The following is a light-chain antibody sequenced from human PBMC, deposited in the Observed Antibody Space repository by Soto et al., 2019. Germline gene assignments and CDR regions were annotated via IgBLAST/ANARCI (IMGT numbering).Light chain of an antibody. V-gene: IGKV1-5*03. Sequence: DIQMTQSPSILSASVGDRVTITCRASQSISTSLAWYQQKPGKAPNLLISKASNLETGVPSRFSGSGSGTEFTLTISSLQTDDFATCYCQQFGSYSLTFGGGTKVDIK. J-gene: IGKJ4*01. CDR3: QQFGSYSLT. CDR2: KAS. CDR1: QSISTS.